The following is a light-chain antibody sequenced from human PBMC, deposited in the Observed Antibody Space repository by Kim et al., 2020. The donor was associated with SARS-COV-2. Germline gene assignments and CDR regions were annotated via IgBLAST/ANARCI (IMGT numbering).Light chain of an antibody. CDR2: SAS. J-gene: IGKJ1*01. V-gene: IGKV3-20*01. Sequence: EIVLTQSPGTLSLSPGERATLSCRASQTVSSSYLAWYQQKPGQAPRLLIYSASSRATGIPDRFSGSGSGTDFTLTISSLEPEDFAVYYCQQYDGSRWTFGQGTKVDIK. CDR3: QQYDGSRWT. CDR1: QTVSSSY.